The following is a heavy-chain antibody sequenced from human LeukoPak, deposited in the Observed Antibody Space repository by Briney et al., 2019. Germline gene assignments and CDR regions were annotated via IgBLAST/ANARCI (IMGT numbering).Heavy chain of an antibody. J-gene: IGHJ5*02. D-gene: IGHD3-3*01. CDR3: ARGYDFWSGYYKEYNWFDP. V-gene: IGHV1-46*01. Sequence: ASVKVSCTASGYTFTSYYMHWVRQAPGQGLEWMGIINPSGGSTSYAQKFQGRVTMTRDMSTSTVYMELSSLRSEDTAVYYCARGYDFWSGYYKEYNWFDPWGQGTLVTVSS. CDR2: INPSGGST. CDR1: GYTFTSYY.